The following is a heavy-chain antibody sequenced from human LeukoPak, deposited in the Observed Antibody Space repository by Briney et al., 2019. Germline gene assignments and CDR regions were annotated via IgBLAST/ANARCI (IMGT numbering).Heavy chain of an antibody. V-gene: IGHV1-8*01. CDR3: ASIGVVPAAISPPSAYYYYYGMDV. J-gene: IGHJ6*02. CDR2: MNPNSGKT. Sequence: ASVKVSCKPSGYTFTSYDINWVRQATGHGLEWMGWMNPNSGKTGYAQKFQGKVTMTRNTSISTAYMELSSLRSEDTAVYYCASIGVVPAAISPPSAYYYYYGMDVWGQGTTVTVSS. D-gene: IGHD2-2*01. CDR1: GYTFTSYD.